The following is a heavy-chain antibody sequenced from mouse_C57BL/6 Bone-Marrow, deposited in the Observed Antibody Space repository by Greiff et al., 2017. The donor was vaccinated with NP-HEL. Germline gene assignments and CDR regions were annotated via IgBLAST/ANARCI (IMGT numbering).Heavy chain of an antibody. CDR1: GYTFTSYW. CDR3: ARLGGLGTYFDY. D-gene: IGHD3-3*01. V-gene: IGHV1-69*01. J-gene: IGHJ2*01. CDR2: IDPSDSYT. Sequence: QVQLKQPGAELVMPGASVKLSCKASGYTFTSYWMHWVKQRPGQGLEWIGEIDPSDSYTNYNQKFKGKSTLTVDKSSSTAYMQLSSLTSEDSAVYYCARLGGLGTYFDYWGQGTTLTVSS.